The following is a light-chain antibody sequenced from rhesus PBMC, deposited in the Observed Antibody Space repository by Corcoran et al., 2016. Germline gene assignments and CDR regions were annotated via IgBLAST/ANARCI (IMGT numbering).Light chain of an antibody. Sequence: DIQLTQSPSSLSASGGDRVTITCRASQGISSVLAWYQQTPGKAPNLLNDDAYNLQSGVPSRFSGSGSGTDFTLTISSLPPEDFAFYYCQQRNIYPFTFGPGTKLDIK. V-gene: IGKV1-38*01. CDR3: QQRNIYPFT. CDR2: DAY. J-gene: IGKJ3*01. CDR1: QGISSV.